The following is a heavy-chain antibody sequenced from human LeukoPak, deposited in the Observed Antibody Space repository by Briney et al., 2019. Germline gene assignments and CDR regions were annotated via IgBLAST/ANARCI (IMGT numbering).Heavy chain of an antibody. Sequence: GGSLRLSCTASGFTFGDYAISWVRQAPGKGLEWVANMKGDGSEIYYLDSVRGRFAISRDNAQNSLYLQMNNLRVEDTAVYYCAREATIKAYNFDYWGQGTLVTVSS. D-gene: IGHD5-24*01. CDR2: MKGDGSEI. CDR1: GFTFGDYA. V-gene: IGHV3-7*01. CDR3: AREATIKAYNFDY. J-gene: IGHJ4*02.